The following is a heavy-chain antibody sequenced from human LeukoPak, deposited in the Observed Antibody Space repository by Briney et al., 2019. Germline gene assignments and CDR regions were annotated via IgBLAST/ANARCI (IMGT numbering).Heavy chain of an antibody. J-gene: IGHJ4*02. Sequence: GGSLRLSCVASGFTFSTAWMSWVRQAPGKGLEWVGRIKSKTDGGTTEYAAPVKGRFSISRDDSKNTLYLQMNSLRADDTALYYCAKDTGLRLGELSQFDYWGQGTLVTVSS. CDR2: IKSKTDGGTT. D-gene: IGHD3-16*02. V-gene: IGHV3-15*05. CDR1: GFTFSTAW. CDR3: AKDTGLRLGELSQFDY.